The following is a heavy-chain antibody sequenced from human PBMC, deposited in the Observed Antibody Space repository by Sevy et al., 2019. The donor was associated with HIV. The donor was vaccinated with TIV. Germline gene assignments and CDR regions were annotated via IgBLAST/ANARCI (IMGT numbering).Heavy chain of an antibody. V-gene: IGHV3-23*01. CDR3: AKDLMAHYYDSSGYKNY. CDR1: GFTFSSYA. Sequence: GGSLRLSCAASGFTFSSYAMSWVRQAPGKGLEWVSAISGSGGSTYYADSVKGRFTISRDNSNNTLYLQMNSLRAEDTAVYYCAKDLMAHYYDSSGYKNYWGQGTLVTVSS. D-gene: IGHD3-22*01. J-gene: IGHJ4*02. CDR2: ISGSGGST.